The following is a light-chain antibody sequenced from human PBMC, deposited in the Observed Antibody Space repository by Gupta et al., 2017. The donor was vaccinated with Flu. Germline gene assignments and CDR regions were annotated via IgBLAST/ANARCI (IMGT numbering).Light chain of an antibody. Sequence: QSVLTQPPSVSGAPGQRLTISRTGSSSNFGAGYDVHWYQQLPGTAPKLLIYGNNNRPSGVPDRFSGSKSGTSASLAITGLQAEDEAHYYCQSYDSSLSGSVFGGGTKLTVL. CDR2: GNN. V-gene: IGLV1-40*01. J-gene: IGLJ3*02. CDR1: SSNFGAGYD. CDR3: QSYDSSLSGSV.